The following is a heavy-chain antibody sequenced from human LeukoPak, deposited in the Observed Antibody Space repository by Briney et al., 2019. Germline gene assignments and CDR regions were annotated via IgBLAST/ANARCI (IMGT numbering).Heavy chain of an antibody. D-gene: IGHD3-22*01. CDR1: GYTFNNYG. CDR3: ARGLPPRRNYDSSGYYSYYFDY. CDR2: ISAYNGNT. J-gene: IGHJ4*02. Sequence: ASVKVSCKASGYTFNNYGITWVRQAPGQGLEWLGWISAYNGNTKLAQKLQGRVTMTTDTSTSTAYMALRSLRPDDTAVYYCARGLPPRRNYDSSGYYSYYFDYWGQGTLVTVSS. V-gene: IGHV1-18*01.